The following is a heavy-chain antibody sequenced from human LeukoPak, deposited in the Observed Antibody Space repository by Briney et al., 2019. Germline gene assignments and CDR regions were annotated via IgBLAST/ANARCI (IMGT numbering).Heavy chain of an antibody. CDR2: VNPNSGGT. V-gene: IGHV1-2*02. CDR3: AKDVSSSGSYQLWRKSGAFDI. J-gene: IGHJ3*02. CDR1: GYTFTGYY. Sequence: ASVKVSCKASGYTFTGYYMHWVRQAPGQGLGWMGWVNPNSGGTNYAQKFQGRVTMTRDTSISTAYMELSRLRSDDTAVYYCAKDVSSSGSYQLWRKSGAFDIWGQGTMVTVSS. D-gene: IGHD1-26*01.